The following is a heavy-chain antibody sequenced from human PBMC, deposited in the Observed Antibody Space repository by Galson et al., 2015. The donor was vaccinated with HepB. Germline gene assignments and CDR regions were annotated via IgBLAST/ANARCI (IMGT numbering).Heavy chain of an antibody. CDR2: FYYTGNT. CDR1: GDSISSRNYY. V-gene: IGHV4-39*01. CDR3: ARHNGDNFQYAMDV. Sequence: SETLSLTCSVSGDSISSRNYYWGWIRQSPGKGLEWIGSFYYTGNTYYIPSPKSRVTISADTSKNQVSLTLASVTAADTALYYCARHNGDNFQYAMDVWGQGTTVTVSS. D-gene: IGHD4/OR15-4a*01. J-gene: IGHJ6*02.